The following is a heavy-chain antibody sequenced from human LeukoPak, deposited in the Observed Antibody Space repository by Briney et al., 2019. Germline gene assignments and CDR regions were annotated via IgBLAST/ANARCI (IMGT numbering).Heavy chain of an antibody. J-gene: IGHJ4*02. V-gene: IGHV1-18*04. Sequence: ASVKVSCKASGYTFTSYGISWVRQAPGQGLEWMGWISAYNGNTNYAQKLQGRVTMTTDTSTRTAYMELRSLRSDDTAVYYCARDGGGIAVAGPPGDYWGQGTLVTVSS. CDR2: ISAYNGNT. CDR3: ARDGGGIAVAGPPGDY. D-gene: IGHD6-19*01. CDR1: GYTFTSYG.